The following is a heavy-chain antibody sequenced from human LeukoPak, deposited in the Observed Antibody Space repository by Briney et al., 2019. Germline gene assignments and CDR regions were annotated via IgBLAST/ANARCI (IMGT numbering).Heavy chain of an antibody. V-gene: IGHV3-9*01. J-gene: IGHJ4*02. CDR1: GFTFQNYA. D-gene: IGHD6-13*01. CDR2: ISWNSGNI. CDR3: ARFVAAAGFDY. Sequence: GGSLRLSCAASGFTFQNYAMHWVRQVPGKGLEWVSGISWNSGNIGYADSVEGRFTLSRDNAKNSLYLQMNSLRAEDTAVYYCARFVAAAGFDYWGQGTLVTVSS.